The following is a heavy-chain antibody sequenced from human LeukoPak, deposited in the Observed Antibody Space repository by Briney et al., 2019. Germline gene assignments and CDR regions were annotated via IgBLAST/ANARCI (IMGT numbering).Heavy chain of an antibody. Sequence: GGSLRLSCAASGFTFRSSWMPWVRQAPGKGLVWVSRVKGDGGFTNYADSVYGRFTISRDNAKNTLYLHMHSLRAEDTAVYYCVRDGDDFNFDYWGQGSLVTVSS. CDR3: VRDGDDFNFDY. J-gene: IGHJ4*02. D-gene: IGHD5-24*01. CDR1: GFTFRSSW. CDR2: VKGDGGFT. V-gene: IGHV3-74*01.